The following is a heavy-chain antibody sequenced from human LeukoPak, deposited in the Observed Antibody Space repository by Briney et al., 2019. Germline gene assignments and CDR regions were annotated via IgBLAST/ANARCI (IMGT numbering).Heavy chain of an antibody. CDR3: AKDDRIQTRRYSYNY. CDR1: GFTFSSYW. CDR2: ISSSSSYI. Sequence: GGSLRLSCAASGFTFSSYWMHWVRQAPGKGLVWVSSISSSSSYIYYADSVKGRFTISRDNAKNTLYLQMNSLRAEDTAVYYCAKDDRIQTRRYSYNYWGQGTLVTVSS. D-gene: IGHD5-18*01. J-gene: IGHJ4*02. V-gene: IGHV3-21*04.